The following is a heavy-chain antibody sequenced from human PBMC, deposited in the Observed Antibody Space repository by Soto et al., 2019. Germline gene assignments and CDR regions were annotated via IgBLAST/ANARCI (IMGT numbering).Heavy chain of an antibody. J-gene: IGHJ4*02. Sequence: QVRLQESGPGLVKPSETLTLTCTASGASISNYSWSWIRQPAGKGLECLGRIYASGTTTYNPSLRSRVSVSVDTSTNECSLNLNPVTAAGAAVYYCARGSRSERGTVEYWGQGTLVTVSS. CDR3: ARGSRSERGTVEY. CDR2: IYASGTT. CDR1: GASISNYS. D-gene: IGHD1-1*01. V-gene: IGHV4-4*07.